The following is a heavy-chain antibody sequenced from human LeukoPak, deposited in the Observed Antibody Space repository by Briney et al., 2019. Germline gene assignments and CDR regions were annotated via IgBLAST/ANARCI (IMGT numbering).Heavy chain of an antibody. Sequence: PGGSLRLSCAASGFTFSSYSMNWVRQAPGKGLEWVSSISSSSSYIFYADSVKGRFTLSRDNAKNSLYLQMNSLRAGDTAVYCCARGANVLTGYYRWFARGYYYYYMDVWGKGTTVTVSS. V-gene: IGHV3-21*01. D-gene: IGHD3-9*01. CDR1: GFTFSSYS. CDR3: ARGANVLTGYYRWFARGYYYYYMDV. J-gene: IGHJ6*03. CDR2: ISSSSSYI.